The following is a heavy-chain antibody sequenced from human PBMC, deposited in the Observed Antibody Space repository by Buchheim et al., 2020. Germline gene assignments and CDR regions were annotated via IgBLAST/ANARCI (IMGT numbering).Heavy chain of an antibody. V-gene: IGHV3-11*06. Sequence: QVQLVEFGGALVKPGGSLRLSCAASGFTFSDYYMSWIRQAPGKGLEWVSYISDSSSYISYAASVQGRFTIFRDNTKKSLFLQMDSLRVDDTAVYYCARGYYFDSRSLDYWGQGTL. CDR1: GFTFSDYY. CDR3: ARGYYFDSRSLDY. J-gene: IGHJ4*02. D-gene: IGHD3-22*01. CDR2: ISDSSSYI.